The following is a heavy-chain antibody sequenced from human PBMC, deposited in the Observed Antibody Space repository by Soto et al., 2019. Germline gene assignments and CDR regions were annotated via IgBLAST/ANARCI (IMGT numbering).Heavy chain of an antibody. Sequence: GGSLRLSCAASGFTFSDYYMSWIRQAPGKGLEWVSYISSSSSYTNYADSVKGRFTISRDNAKNSLYLQMNSLRAEDTAVYYCARDLEWEPTYYFDYWGQGTLVTVSS. CDR2: ISSSSSYT. D-gene: IGHD1-26*01. CDR1: GFTFSDYY. CDR3: ARDLEWEPTYYFDY. V-gene: IGHV3-11*06. J-gene: IGHJ4*02.